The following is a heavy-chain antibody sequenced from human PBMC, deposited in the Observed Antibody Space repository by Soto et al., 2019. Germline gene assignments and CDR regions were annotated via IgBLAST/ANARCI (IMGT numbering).Heavy chain of an antibody. CDR2: IYYSGST. Sequence: QVQLQESGPGLVKPSQTLSLTCTVSGGSISSGGYYWSWIRQHPGKGLEWIGYIYYSGSTYYKPSRKRRVTISVDPSKNQFSLKLSSVTAADTAVYYCAGVNYDILTGYHHDDYWGQGTLVTVSS. V-gene: IGHV4-31*03. D-gene: IGHD3-9*01. CDR1: GGSISSGGYY. J-gene: IGHJ4*02. CDR3: AGVNYDILTGYHHDDY.